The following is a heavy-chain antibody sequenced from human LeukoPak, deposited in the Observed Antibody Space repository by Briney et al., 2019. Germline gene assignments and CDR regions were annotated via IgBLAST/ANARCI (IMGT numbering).Heavy chain of an antibody. Sequence: SVKVSCKASGGTFSSYAISWVRQAPGQGLEWMGRIIPILGIANYAQKFQGRVTITADKSTSTAYMELSSLRSEDTAVYYCAKGNSYDSSGLPFDYWGQGTLVTVSS. CDR1: GGTFSSYA. J-gene: IGHJ4*02. V-gene: IGHV1-69*04. CDR3: AKGNSYDSSGLPFDY. CDR2: IIPILGIA. D-gene: IGHD3-22*01.